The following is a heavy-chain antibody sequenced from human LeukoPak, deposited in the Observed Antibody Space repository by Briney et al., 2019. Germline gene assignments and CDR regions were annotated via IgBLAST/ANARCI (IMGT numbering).Heavy chain of an antibody. CDR1: GGSISSYY. Sequence: SETLSLTCTVSGGSISSYYWSWIRQPPGKGLEWIGYIYTSGTTNYSPSLMSRVTMSVDTSKNQFSLKLSSVTAADTAVYHCARRRDGSGSLDYWGQGTLVTVSS. D-gene: IGHD3-10*01. CDR3: ARRRDGSGSLDY. CDR2: IYTSGTT. V-gene: IGHV4-4*09. J-gene: IGHJ4*02.